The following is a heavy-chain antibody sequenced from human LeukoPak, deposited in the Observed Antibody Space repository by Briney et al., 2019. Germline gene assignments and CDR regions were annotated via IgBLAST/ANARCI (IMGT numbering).Heavy chain of an antibody. Sequence: ASVKVSCKASGGTFSSYAISWVRQAPRQGLEWMGGIIPIFGTANYAQKFQGRVTITADESTSTAYMELSSLRSEDTAVYYCARDRLSQKGFDPWGQGTLVTVSS. CDR3: ARDRLSQKGFDP. V-gene: IGHV1-69*13. CDR2: IIPIFGTA. CDR1: GGTFSSYA. J-gene: IGHJ5*02.